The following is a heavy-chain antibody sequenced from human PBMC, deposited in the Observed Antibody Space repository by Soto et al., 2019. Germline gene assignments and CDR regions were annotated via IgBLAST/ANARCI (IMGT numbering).Heavy chain of an antibody. CDR3: ARGGGVTTPGDDY. CDR1: GGSINTATHS. CDR2: IYHSGST. D-gene: IGHD4-4*01. J-gene: IGHJ4*02. V-gene: IGHV4-30-2*01. Sequence: QLQLQESGSGLVKPSQTLSLTCAVSGGSINTATHSWSWIRQPPGKGLEWIGYIYHSGSTYYNPSVKSRVTISIDKANNQSSLRLRSGTAADSAVYYCARGGGVTTPGDDYWGQGILVTVSS.